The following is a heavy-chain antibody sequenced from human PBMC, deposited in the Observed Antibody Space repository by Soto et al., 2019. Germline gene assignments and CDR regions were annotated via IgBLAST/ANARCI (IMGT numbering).Heavy chain of an antibody. CDR1: GFTFSSHS. CDR3: SKWSGEGSS. J-gene: IGHJ4*02. CDR2: ISNNNVDT. Sequence: EVHLLESGGGLVQPGGSLRLSCAASGFTFSSHSMTWVRQAPGKGLEWISGISNNNVDTFYAESVKGRFTISRDNSKNTVSLQMNSLRAVDTARFFCSKWSGEGSSWGQGTLVIVSS. D-gene: IGHD3-10*02. V-gene: IGHV3-23*01.